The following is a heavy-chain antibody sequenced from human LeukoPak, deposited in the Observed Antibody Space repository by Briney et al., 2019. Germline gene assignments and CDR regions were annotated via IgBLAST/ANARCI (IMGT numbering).Heavy chain of an antibody. Sequence: PGGSLRLSCAASGFTFSSYSMNWVRQAPGKGLEWVSSISSSSSYIYYAGSVKGRFTISRDNAKNSLYLQMNSLRAEDTAVYYCARDHHRRLYDSQARDTFDIWGQGTMVTVSS. V-gene: IGHV3-21*01. CDR3: ARDHHRRLYDSQARDTFDI. CDR1: GFTFSSYS. J-gene: IGHJ3*02. CDR2: ISSSSSYI. D-gene: IGHD3-22*01.